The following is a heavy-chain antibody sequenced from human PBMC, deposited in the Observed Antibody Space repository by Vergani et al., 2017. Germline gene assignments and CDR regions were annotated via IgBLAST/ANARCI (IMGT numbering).Heavy chain of an antibody. J-gene: IGHJ4*02. CDR2: IYYSGST. CDR3: ARGPAARGYFDY. CDR1: GFTVSSNY. D-gene: IGHD6-13*01. V-gene: IGHV4-59*06. Sequence: VQLVESGGGLVQPGGSLRLSCAASGFTVSSNYMSWVRQAPGKGLEWIGYIYYSGSTYYNPSLKSRVTISVDTSKNQFSLKLSSVTAADTAVYYCARGPAARGYFDYWGQGTLVTVSS.